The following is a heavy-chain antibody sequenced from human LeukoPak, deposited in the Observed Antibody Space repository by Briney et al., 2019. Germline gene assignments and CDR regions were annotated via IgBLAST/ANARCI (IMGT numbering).Heavy chain of an antibody. CDR1: GFTFSSYA. V-gene: IGHV3-23*01. CDR2: ISPSGDTS. Sequence: PGRSLRLSCAASGFTFSSYAMTWVRQAPGKGLEWVAVISPSGDTSYFADSVKGRFTISRDNSRNTLNLQMSSLRAEDTAIYYCAKGKMTAYLTWFDPWGQGTLVTVSS. CDR3: AKGKMTAYLTWFDP. J-gene: IGHJ5*02. D-gene: IGHD3-9*01.